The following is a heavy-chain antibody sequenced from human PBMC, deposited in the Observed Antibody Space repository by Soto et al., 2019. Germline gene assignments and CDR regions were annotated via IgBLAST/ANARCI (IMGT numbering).Heavy chain of an antibody. Sequence: SETLSLTCAVYGGSFSGYYWTWFRQSPEKGLEWIGEINHRGVTNYNASLKSRVIISIDTSRNQFSLKLSSVTAADTAVYYCARAEYYGSGRGRSMDGWGQGTTVTVSS. D-gene: IGHD3-10*01. J-gene: IGHJ6*02. CDR3: ARAEYYGSGRGRSMDG. CDR2: INHRGVT. V-gene: IGHV4-34*01. CDR1: GGSFSGYY.